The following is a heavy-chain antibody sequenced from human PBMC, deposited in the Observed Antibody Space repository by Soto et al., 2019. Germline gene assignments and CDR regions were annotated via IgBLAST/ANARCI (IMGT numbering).Heavy chain of an antibody. V-gene: IGHV3-23*01. CDR1: GFTFSSYA. J-gene: IGHJ6*02. CDR3: AKDVVFYSSGDYYYYGMDV. D-gene: IGHD6-19*01. Sequence: GGSLRLSCAASGFTFSSYAMSWVRQAPGKGLEWVSAISGSGGSTYYADSVKGRFTISRDNSKNTLYLQMNSLRAEDTAVYYCAKDVVFYSSGDYYYYGMDVWGQGTTVTVSS. CDR2: ISGSGGST.